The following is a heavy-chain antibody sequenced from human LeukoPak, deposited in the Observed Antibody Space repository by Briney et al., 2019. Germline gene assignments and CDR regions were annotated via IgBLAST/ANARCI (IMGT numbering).Heavy chain of an antibody. Sequence: SVTVSCTASGGTFSSYAISWVRQAPGQGLEWMGGIIPIFGTANYAQKFQGRVTITADESTSTAYMELSSLRSEDTAVYYCARGSSYYDILTGFQRGRYYFDYWGQGTLVTVSS. CDR1: GGTFSSYA. CDR3: ARGSSYYDILTGFQRGRYYFDY. CDR2: IIPIFGTA. D-gene: IGHD3-9*01. J-gene: IGHJ4*02. V-gene: IGHV1-69*13.